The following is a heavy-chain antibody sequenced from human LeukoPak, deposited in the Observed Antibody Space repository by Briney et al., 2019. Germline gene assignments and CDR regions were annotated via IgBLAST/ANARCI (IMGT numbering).Heavy chain of an antibody. D-gene: IGHD3-3*01. CDR2: IGNKVSNYAT. V-gene: IGHV3-73*01. Sequence: GGSLRLSCAASGFTFSDAWMTWVRQASGKGLEWVGHIGNKVSNYATEYAASLRGRFTISRDDSKDTAYLQVNSLKTEDTAVYYCAGNYDSWTGLNYWGQGTLVTVSS. CDR1: GFTFSDAW. J-gene: IGHJ4*02. CDR3: AGNYDSWTGLNY.